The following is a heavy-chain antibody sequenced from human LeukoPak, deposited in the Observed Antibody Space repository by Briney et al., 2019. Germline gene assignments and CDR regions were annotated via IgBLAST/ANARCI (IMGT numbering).Heavy chain of an antibody. CDR2: IYHSGST. Sequence: SQTLSLTCAVSGGSISSGGYSWSWIRQPPGKGLEWIGYIYHSGSTYYNPSLKSRVTISVDRSKNQFSLKLSSVTAADTAVYYCARRLGESYFDYWGQGTLVTVSS. CDR3: ARRLGESYFDY. V-gene: IGHV4-30-2*01. J-gene: IGHJ4*02. CDR1: GGSISSGGYS.